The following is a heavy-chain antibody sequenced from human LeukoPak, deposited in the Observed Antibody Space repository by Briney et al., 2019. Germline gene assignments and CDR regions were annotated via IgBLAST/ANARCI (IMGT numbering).Heavy chain of an antibody. CDR2: IYPGDSDT. Sequence: RGESLQISCKGSGYSFTYYWIGWVRPMPGKGLEWMGIIYPGDSDTRYSPSCQGQVTISADKSITTAYLQWSSLKAAVTVMYYCASLLRWRHFLPFVKGSFDIWGQATIVTVSS. V-gene: IGHV5-51*01. CDR3: ASLLRWRHFLPFVKGSFDI. D-gene: IGHD5-24*01. CDR1: GYSFTYYW. J-gene: IGHJ3*02.